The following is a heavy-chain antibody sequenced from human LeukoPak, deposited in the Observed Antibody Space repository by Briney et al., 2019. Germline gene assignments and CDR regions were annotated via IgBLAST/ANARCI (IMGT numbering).Heavy chain of an antibody. D-gene: IGHD6-19*01. CDR2: INTDGSVT. J-gene: IGHJ4*02. CDR1: GFTFSKYW. V-gene: IGHV3-74*01. CDR3: ATKQWLAPPPDS. Sequence: PGGSLRLSCAASGFTFSKYWMLWVRHAPGKGLESVSRINTDGSVTTYADSVKGRFTVSRDNADKTLFLQMNSVRDEHTAVYYCATKQWLAPPPDSWGQGTPVTVSS.